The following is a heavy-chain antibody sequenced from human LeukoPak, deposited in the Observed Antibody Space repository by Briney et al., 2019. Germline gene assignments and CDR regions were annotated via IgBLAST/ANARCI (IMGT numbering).Heavy chain of an antibody. CDR3: AIWQHLVRGNWFDP. Sequence: ASVKVSCKASGYTLTSYYMHWVRQARGQGLEWMGIINPSGGRTSYAQKFQGRVTMTRDTSTSTVYMELSSLRSEDTAVYYCAIWQHLVRGNWFDPWGQGTLVTVSS. CDR1: GYTLTSYY. D-gene: IGHD6-13*01. CDR2: INPSGGRT. J-gene: IGHJ5*02. V-gene: IGHV1-46*01.